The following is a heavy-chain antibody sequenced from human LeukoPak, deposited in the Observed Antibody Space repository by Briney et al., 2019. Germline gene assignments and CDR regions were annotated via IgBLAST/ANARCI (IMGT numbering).Heavy chain of an antibody. Sequence: GGSLRLSCAASGFTFSSYGMHWVRQAPGKGLEWVAVISYDGSNKYYADSVKGRFTISRDNSENTLYLQMNSLRAEDTAVYYCAKGPLITGIDYFDYWGQGTLVTVSS. CDR3: AKGPLITGIDYFDY. CDR2: ISYDGSNK. D-gene: IGHD1-20*01. V-gene: IGHV3-30*18. CDR1: GFTFSSYG. J-gene: IGHJ4*02.